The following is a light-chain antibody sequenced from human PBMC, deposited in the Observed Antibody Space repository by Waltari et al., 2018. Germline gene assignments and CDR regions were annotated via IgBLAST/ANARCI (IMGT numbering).Light chain of an antibody. Sequence: SYDVTQPPSRSVSPGQKATIPCSGHELTRRYVCWYQQKPGQPPALVIYEDNKRPSGIPERFSGSHSGNTATLTISGAQPLDEADYFCQAWDATNSYYVFGGGTAVTVL. V-gene: IGLV3-1*01. CDR1: ELTRRY. CDR3: QAWDATNSYYV. CDR2: EDN. J-gene: IGLJ1*01.